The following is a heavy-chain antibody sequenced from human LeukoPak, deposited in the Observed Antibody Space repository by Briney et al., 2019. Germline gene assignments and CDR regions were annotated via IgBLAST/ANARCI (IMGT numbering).Heavy chain of an antibody. V-gene: IGHV3-23*01. Sequence: GSLRILCSASGFTFYSYAKRWVRQASGEGVGLVSGISGSGGGRYYADSVKGRFTISRDNSKNTLYLQMNNLRAEDTAVHYCAKGVDASGIYYYFYMDVWGKGTTVTVSS. CDR3: AKGVDASGIYYYFYMDV. CDR1: GFTFYSYA. D-gene: IGHD3-16*01. CDR2: ISGSGGGR. J-gene: IGHJ6*03.